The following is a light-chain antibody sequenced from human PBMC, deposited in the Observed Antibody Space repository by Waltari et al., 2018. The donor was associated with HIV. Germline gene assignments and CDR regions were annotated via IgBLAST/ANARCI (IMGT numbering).Light chain of an antibody. Sequence: DIVMTQSPLSLPVTPGEPASISCRSSQSLLHSNGYNYLDWYLQKPGPSPQLLIYLGSNRASGVPDRFSGSGSGTDFTLKISRVEAEDVGVYYCMQAYNLGLTFGGGTKVEIK. J-gene: IGKJ4*01. CDR3: MQAYNLGLT. CDR1: QSLLHSNGYNY. CDR2: LGS. V-gene: IGKV2-28*01.